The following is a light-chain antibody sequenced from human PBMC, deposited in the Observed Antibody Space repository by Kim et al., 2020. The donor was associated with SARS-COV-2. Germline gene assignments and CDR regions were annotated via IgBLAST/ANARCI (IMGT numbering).Light chain of an antibody. Sequence: QGVTISCTVGSSNVGAVYDVHWYQQHPGAAPNPRIYGNNNRPSGVPDRLSASKSGTSASLAITGLQAEDEADYYCQSYDSSLSAYVFGTGTKITVL. CDR1: SSNVGAVYD. V-gene: IGLV1-40*01. CDR3: QSYDSSLSAYV. CDR2: GNN. J-gene: IGLJ1*01.